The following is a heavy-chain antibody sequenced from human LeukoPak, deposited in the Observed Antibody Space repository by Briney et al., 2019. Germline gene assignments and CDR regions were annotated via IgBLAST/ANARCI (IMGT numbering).Heavy chain of an antibody. CDR2: MYHSGST. CDR1: GHSINSGYY. Sequence: PSETLSLTCAVSGHSINSGYYWGWIRQPPGKGLEWIGSMYHSGSTYYNPSLKSRVTISVDTSKNQFSLKLSSVTAADTAVYYCARAASIAVASPGTFDYWGQGTLVTVSS. J-gene: IGHJ4*02. D-gene: IGHD6-19*01. V-gene: IGHV4-38-2*01. CDR3: ARAASIAVASPGTFDY.